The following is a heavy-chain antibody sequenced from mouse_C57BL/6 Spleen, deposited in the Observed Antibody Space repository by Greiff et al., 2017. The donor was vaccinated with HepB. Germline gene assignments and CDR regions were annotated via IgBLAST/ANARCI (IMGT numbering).Heavy chain of an antibody. CDR3: ARRGITTYRHAMDY. J-gene: IGHJ4*01. CDR2: IYPSDSET. CDR1: GYTFTSYW. D-gene: IGHD2-4*01. Sequence: QVQLQQPGAELVRPGSSVKLSCKASGYTFTSYWMDWVKQRPGQGLEWIGNIYPSDSETHYNQKFKDKATLTVDKSSSTAYMQLSSLTSEDSAVYYCARRGITTYRHAMDYWGQGTSVTVSS. V-gene: IGHV1-61*01.